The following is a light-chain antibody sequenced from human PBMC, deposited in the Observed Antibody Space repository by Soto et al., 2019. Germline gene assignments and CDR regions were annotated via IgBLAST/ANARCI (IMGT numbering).Light chain of an antibody. CDR3: RHYNSYSEA. J-gene: IGKJ1*01. CDR1: QTISSW. CDR2: KAS. V-gene: IGKV1-5*03. Sequence: IQLTQSPSSLSASVGDIVTITCRAIQTISSWLAWYQQKPGKAPKLXIYKASTLKSGVPSRSRGSGSGTEFTLTISSLQPDDFETYYCRHYNSYSEAFGQGTKVDIK.